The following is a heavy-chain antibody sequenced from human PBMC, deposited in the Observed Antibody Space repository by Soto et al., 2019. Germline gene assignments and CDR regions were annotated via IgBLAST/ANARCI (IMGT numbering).Heavy chain of an antibody. Sequence: PGGSLRLSCAASGFTFSSYGMHWVRQAPGKGLEWVAVIWYDGGNKYYADSVKGRFTISRDNSKNTLYLQMNSLRAEDTAVYYCARDTTMVRGVYNWFDPWGQGTLVTVSS. CDR2: IWYDGGNK. V-gene: IGHV3-33*01. CDR3: ARDTTMVRGVYNWFDP. CDR1: GFTFSSYG. D-gene: IGHD3-10*01. J-gene: IGHJ5*02.